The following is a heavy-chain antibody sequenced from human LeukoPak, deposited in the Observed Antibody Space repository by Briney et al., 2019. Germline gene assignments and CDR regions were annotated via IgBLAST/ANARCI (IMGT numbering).Heavy chain of an antibody. CDR3: ARVQRPLSYVY. CDR1: GFTFSSYS. Sequence: HPGGSLRLSCAASGFTFSSYSMNWVRQVPGKGLEWVSLIYNDGKTYYADAVKGRFTISRDNSKNTLFLQMNSLRAEDTAVYYCARVQRPLSYVYWGQGTLVTVSS. CDR2: IYNDGKT. V-gene: IGHV3-53*01. D-gene: IGHD2/OR15-2a*01. J-gene: IGHJ4*02.